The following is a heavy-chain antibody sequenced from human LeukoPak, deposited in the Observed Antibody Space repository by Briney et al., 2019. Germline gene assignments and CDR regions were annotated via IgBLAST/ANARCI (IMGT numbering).Heavy chain of an antibody. V-gene: IGHV1-2*02. CDR3: ARGARRITIFGVVTVKHAFDI. CDR2: INPNSGGT. CDR1: GYTFTGYY. Sequence: ASVKVSCKASGYTFTGYYMHWVRQAPGQGLEWMGWINPNSGGTNYAQKFQGRVTMTRDTSICTAYMELSRLRSDDTAVYYCARGARRITIFGVVTVKHAFDIWGQGTMVTVSS. J-gene: IGHJ3*02. D-gene: IGHD3-3*01.